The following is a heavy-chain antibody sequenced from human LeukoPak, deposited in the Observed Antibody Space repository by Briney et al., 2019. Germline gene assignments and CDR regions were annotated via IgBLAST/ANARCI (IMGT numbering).Heavy chain of an antibody. CDR3: ARGDYYDSSDSFDY. CDR1: GYTFTSYW. J-gene: IGHJ4*02. V-gene: IGHV5-51*01. Sequence: GESLKIFCKGSGYTFTSYWFGWVRQMPGKGLEWMGIIYPGDSDTRYSPSFQGQVTISADQSIKTAYLRCSTLTASDTAVSYCARGDYYDSSDSFDYWGQGTLVTVSS. D-gene: IGHD3-22*01. CDR2: IYPGDSDT.